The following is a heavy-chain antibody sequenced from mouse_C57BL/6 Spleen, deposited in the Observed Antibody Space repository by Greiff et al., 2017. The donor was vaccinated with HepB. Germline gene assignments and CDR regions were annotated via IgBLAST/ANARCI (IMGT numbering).Heavy chain of an antibody. CDR3: VRGGVYFDY. J-gene: IGHJ2*01. CDR2: IRSKSNNYAT. Sequence: EVKLMESGGGLVQPKGSLKLSCAASGFSFNTYAMNWVRQDPGKGLEWVARIRSKSNNYATYYADSVKDRFTSSRDYSESMLYLQMNNLQTDDTAMYYCVRGGVYFDYWGQGPTLTVSS. CDR1: GFSFNTYA. V-gene: IGHV10-1*01.